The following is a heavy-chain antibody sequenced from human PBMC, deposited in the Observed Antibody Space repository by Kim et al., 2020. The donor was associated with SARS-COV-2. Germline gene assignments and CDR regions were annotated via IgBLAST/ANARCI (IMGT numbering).Heavy chain of an antibody. D-gene: IGHD3-3*01. CDR3: ARENFYDFWSGYYTGPYYYYYGMDV. J-gene: IGHJ6*02. Sequence: GGSLRLSCAASGFTFSSYSMNWVRQAPGKGLEWVSSISSSSSYIYYADSVKGRFTISRDNAKNSLYLQMNSLSAEDTAVYYCARENFYDFWSGYYTGPYYYYYGMDVWGQGTTVTVSS. CDR1: GFTFSSYS. CDR2: ISSSSSYI. V-gene: IGHV3-21*01.